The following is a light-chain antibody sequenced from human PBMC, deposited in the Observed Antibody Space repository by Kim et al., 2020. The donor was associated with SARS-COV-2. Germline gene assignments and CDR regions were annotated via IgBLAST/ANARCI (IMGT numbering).Light chain of an antibody. Sequence: DIQMTQSPSTRSASVGDRVTITCRASENIGTWLAWYQQKPGRAPSLLIYLASTLESGVPSRFSGTGSGTEFSLSITSLQPDDFATYYCQHYSRFPYTFGQGTKLEI. CDR2: LAS. CDR1: ENIGTW. V-gene: IGKV1-5*03. CDR3: QHYSRFPYT. J-gene: IGKJ2*01.